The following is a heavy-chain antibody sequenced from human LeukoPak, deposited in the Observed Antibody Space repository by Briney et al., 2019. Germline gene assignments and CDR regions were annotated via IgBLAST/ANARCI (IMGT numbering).Heavy chain of an antibody. CDR1: GFTLSGSA. Sequence: QPGGSLRLSCAASGFTLSGSAMHWVRQASGKGLEWVGRIRSKANSYATAYAASVKGRFTISRDDSKNTAYLQMNSLKTEDTAVYYCKAMIVVVVNYYMDVWGKGTTVTVSS. J-gene: IGHJ6*03. CDR3: KAMIVVVVNYYMDV. CDR2: IRSKANSYAT. D-gene: IGHD3-22*01. V-gene: IGHV3-73*01.